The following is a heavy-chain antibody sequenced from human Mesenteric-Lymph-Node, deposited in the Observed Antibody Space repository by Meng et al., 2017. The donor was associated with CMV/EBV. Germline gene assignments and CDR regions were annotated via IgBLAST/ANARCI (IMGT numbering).Heavy chain of an antibody. Sequence: GESLKISCAASGFTFSSYEMNWVRQAPGKGLEWVSYISSSGNIKYYADSVKGRFTISRDNFKNMLYLQMNSLRAEDTAVYYCTKLYGGSYYGYSGNWGQGTLVTVSS. V-gene: IGHV3-48*03. CDR3: TKLYGGSYYGYSGN. D-gene: IGHD1-26*01. CDR2: ISSSGNIK. J-gene: IGHJ4*02. CDR1: GFTFSSYE.